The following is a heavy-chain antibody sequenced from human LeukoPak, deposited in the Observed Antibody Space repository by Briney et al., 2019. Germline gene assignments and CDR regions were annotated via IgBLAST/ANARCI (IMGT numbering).Heavy chain of an antibody. CDR1: GFTFSSYA. J-gene: IGHJ6*03. Sequence: PGGSLRLSCAASGFTFSSYAMHWVRQAPGKGLEWVAVISYDGSNKYYADSVKGRFTISRDNSKNTLYLQMNSLRAEDTAVYYCSPQSGSTIFGAGSHYMDVWGKGTTVTVSS. CDR3: SPQSGSTIFGAGSHYMDV. CDR2: ISYDGSNK. D-gene: IGHD3-3*01. V-gene: IGHV3-30-3*01.